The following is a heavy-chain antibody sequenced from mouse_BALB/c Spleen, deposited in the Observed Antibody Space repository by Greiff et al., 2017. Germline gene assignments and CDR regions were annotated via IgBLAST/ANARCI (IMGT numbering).Heavy chain of an antibody. CDR1: GYTFTSYY. Sequence: VQLQQSGAELVKPGASVKLSCKASGYTFTSYYMYWVKQRPGQGLEWIGYINPSTGYTEYNQKFKDKATLTADKSSSTAYMQLSSLTSEDSAVYYCAVYYGNFQFAYWGQGTLVTVSA. D-gene: IGHD2-1*01. CDR3: AVYYGNFQFAY. J-gene: IGHJ3*01. V-gene: IGHV1S26*01. CDR2: INPSTGYT.